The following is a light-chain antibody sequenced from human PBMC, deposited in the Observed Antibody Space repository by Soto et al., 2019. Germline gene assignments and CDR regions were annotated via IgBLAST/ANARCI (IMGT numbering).Light chain of an antibody. CDR2: AAS. Sequence: EIVLTQSPGTLSLSLGERSTLSCRASQSVSSSYLAWYQQKPGQAPRLLIYAASNRATGIPARFSGSGSGTDFTLTINRLQPEDFAIYYCQQYFISPWTFGQGTKVDI. V-gene: IGKV3-20*01. CDR3: QQYFISPWT. J-gene: IGKJ1*01. CDR1: QSVSSSY.